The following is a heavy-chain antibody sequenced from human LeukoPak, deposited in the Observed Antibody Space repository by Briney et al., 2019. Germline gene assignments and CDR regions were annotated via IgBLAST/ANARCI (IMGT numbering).Heavy chain of an antibody. J-gene: IGHJ5*02. Sequence: GESLKISCKGSGYSFTTHWIGWVRQMPGKGLEWMGIIYPDDSNTRYSPSLQGQVTLSADKSINTAYLQWSSLRASDTAMYYCARLEEDLTLGVAGYWFVPWGQGTLVTVS. D-gene: IGHD3-16*01. V-gene: IGHV5-51*01. CDR2: IYPDDSNT. CDR3: ARLEEDLTLGVAGYWFVP. CDR1: GYSFTTHW.